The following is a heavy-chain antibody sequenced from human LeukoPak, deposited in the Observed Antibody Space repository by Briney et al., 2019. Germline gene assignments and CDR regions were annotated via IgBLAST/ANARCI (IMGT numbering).Heavy chain of an antibody. J-gene: IGHJ4*02. CDR2: IYYGGDT. V-gene: IGHV4-39*01. Sequence: SETLSLTCTVSGGSISTGFYYWAWIRQPPGKGLDWIGSIYYGGDTYYNPSLKGRVTISVDTSKNQFSLKLNSVTAADTAVYYCARHAYGSGSYRFDYWGQGTLVTVSS. D-gene: IGHD3-10*01. CDR3: ARHAYGSGSYRFDY. CDR1: GGSISTGFYY.